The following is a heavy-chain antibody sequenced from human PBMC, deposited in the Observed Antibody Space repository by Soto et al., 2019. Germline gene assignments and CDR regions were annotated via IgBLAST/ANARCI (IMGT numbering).Heavy chain of an antibody. V-gene: IGHV4-30-4*01. D-gene: IGHD2-15*01. Sequence: QVQLQESGPGLVRPSQTLSLTCAGSGVSISSDDHYWSWIRPPPGKGLEWIGYFFHSGSTDYNPSISSRLLISGDTSNNPVSLTRTSVTAADTAVYYCARDVMGSCSGGSCRKWFEPWGQGKLVIVSS. CDR3: ARDVMGSCSGGSCRKWFEP. J-gene: IGHJ5*02. CDR1: GVSISSDDHY. CDR2: FFHSGST.